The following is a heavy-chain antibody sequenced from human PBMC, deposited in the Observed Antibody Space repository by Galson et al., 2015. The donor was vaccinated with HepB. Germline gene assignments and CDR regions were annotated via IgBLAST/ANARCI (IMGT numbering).Heavy chain of an antibody. CDR3: ARGNYCSGGSCYFTFDY. D-gene: IGHD2-15*01. J-gene: IGHJ4*02. Sequence: SLRLSCAASGFTFSSYGMHWVRQAPGKGLEWVAVIWYDGSNKYYADSVKGRFTISRDNSKNTLYLQMNSLRAEDTAVYYCARGNYCSGGSCYFTFDYWGQGTLVTVSS. V-gene: IGHV3-33*01. CDR2: IWYDGSNK. CDR1: GFTFSSYG.